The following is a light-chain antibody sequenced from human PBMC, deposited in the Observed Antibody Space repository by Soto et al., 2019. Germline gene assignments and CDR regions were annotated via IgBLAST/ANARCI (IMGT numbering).Light chain of an antibody. CDR2: LGS. Sequence: DIVMTQSPLSLPVTPGEPASISCRSSQSLLHSNGYNYLDWYLQKPGQSPQLLIYLGSNRASGVPDRFSGSVSGTDFTLKISRVEAEDVGVYYCMQALQTPWTFGQGTKVDI. CDR1: QSLLHSNGYNY. CDR3: MQALQTPWT. V-gene: IGKV2-28*01. J-gene: IGKJ1*01.